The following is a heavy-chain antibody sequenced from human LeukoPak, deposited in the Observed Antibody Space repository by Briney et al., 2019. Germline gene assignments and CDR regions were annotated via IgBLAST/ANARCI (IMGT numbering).Heavy chain of an antibody. V-gene: IGHV3-23*01. D-gene: IGHD3-3*01. Sequence: GGSLRLSCAASGFTSGFTFSNFAMNWVRQAPGKGPEWVSAISGSTGNTYYADSVKGRFTISRDNSKNMVYLQMNSLRAEDTAVYYCANSEGWVADFWSGDSDYWGQGTLVTVSS. CDR2: ISGSTGNT. CDR3: ANSEGWVADFWSGDSDY. CDR1: GFTFSNFA. J-gene: IGHJ4*02.